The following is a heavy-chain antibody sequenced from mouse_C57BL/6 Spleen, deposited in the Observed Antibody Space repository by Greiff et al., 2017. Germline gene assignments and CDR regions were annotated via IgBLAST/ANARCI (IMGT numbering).Heavy chain of an antibody. Sequence: EVQLQQSGPELVKPGASVKISCKASGYSFPGYYMNWVKQSPEKSLEWIGEINPSTGGTTYNQKFKAKATLTVDKSSSTAYMQLKSLTSEDSAVYYCARAYGSSYWYFDVWGTGTAVTVSS. J-gene: IGHJ1*03. CDR2: INPSTGGT. V-gene: IGHV1-42*01. CDR1: GYSFPGYY. D-gene: IGHD1-1*01. CDR3: ARAYGSSYWYFDV.